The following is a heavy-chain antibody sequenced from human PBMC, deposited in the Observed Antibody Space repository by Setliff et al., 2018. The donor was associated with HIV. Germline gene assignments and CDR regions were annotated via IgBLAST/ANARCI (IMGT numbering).Heavy chain of an antibody. J-gene: IGHJ4*02. D-gene: IGHD3-10*01. CDR3: AKYSGWDPGMFRLRWAYYDY. Sequence: PGGSLRLSCVASGFTFSSYWMHWVRQAPGRGLMWISRLNTDGSSIDYADSVKGRFTFSRDNAKNTLYLQMNGLRAEDTAVYYCAKYSGWDPGMFRLRWAYYDYWGQGTLVTVSS. V-gene: IGHV3-74*01. CDR1: GFTFSSYW. CDR2: LNTDGSSI.